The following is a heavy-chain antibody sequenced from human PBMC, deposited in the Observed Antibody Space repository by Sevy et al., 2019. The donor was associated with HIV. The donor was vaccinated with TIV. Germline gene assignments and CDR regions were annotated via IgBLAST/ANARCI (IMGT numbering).Heavy chain of an antibody. CDR3: AKERGGSYIPYFYGMDV. Sequence: GGSLRLSCAASGFTFSSYAMSWVRQAPGKGLEWVSAISGSGGSTYYADSVKGRFTISRDNSKNTLFLQMNSLRVEDTAVYYCAKERGGSYIPYFYGMDVWGQGTAVTVSS. CDR2: ISGSGGST. CDR1: GFTFSSYA. J-gene: IGHJ6*02. D-gene: IGHD1-26*01. V-gene: IGHV3-23*01.